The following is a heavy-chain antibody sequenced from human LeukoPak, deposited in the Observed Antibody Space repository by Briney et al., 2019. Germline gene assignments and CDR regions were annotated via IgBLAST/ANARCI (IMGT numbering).Heavy chain of an antibody. D-gene: IGHD2-15*01. CDR3: ATVGCSAGKSDANCYQDY. CDR2: IKSKTNGGTI. Sequence: GGSLRLSCAGSGFTFSNPWMTWVRQAPGKGLEWVGRIKSKTNGGTIDYAAPVKGRFTISRDDSKNTLYLQMNSLKTEDTAVYYCATVGCSAGKSDANCYQDYWGQGTLVTVSS. CDR1: GFTFSNPW. V-gene: IGHV3-15*01. J-gene: IGHJ4*02.